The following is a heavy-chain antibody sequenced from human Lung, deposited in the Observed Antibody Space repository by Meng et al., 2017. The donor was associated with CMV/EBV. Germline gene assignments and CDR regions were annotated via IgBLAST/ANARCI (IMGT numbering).Heavy chain of an antibody. V-gene: IGHV1-69*10. D-gene: IGHD3-3*01. J-gene: IGHJ6*01. Sequence: SXXVSXKASGGTFSSYAISWVRQAPGQGLEWMGGIIPILGIANYAQKFQGRVTITADKSTSTAYMELSSLRSEDTAVYYCARDSITIFGVVTKNDYYYYGMDVWXQGNXVNGSS. CDR2: IIPILGIA. CDR3: ARDSITIFGVVTKNDYYYYGMDV. CDR1: GGTFSSYA.